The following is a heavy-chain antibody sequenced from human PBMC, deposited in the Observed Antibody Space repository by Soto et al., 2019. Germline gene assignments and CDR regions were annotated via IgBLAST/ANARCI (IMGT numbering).Heavy chain of an antibody. V-gene: IGHV3-7*05. J-gene: IGHJ6*02. CDR1: GFTFSSYW. Sequence: PGGSLRLSCASSGFTFSSYWMSWVRQAPGKGLEWVANIKQDGSEKYCVDSVKGRFTISRDNAKNSLYLQMNSLRAEDTAVYYCARGPPKAIFGVNYYYYYGMDVWGQGTTVTVSS. D-gene: IGHD3-3*01. CDR2: IKQDGSEK. CDR3: ARGPPKAIFGVNYYYYYGMDV.